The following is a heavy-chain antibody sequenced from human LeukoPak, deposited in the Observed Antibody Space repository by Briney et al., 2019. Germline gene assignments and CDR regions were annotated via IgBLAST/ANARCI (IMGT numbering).Heavy chain of an antibody. D-gene: IGHD5-18*01. V-gene: IGHV1-2*06. CDR3: ARGSGYSYGGFDP. CDR2: INPNSGGT. J-gene: IGHJ5*02. CDR1: GYTFTGYY. Sequence: GASVKVSCKASGYTFTGYYMHWVRQAPGQGLEWMGRINPNSGGTNYAQKFQGGVTMTRDTSISTAYMELSRLRSDDTAVYYCARGSGYSYGGFDPWGQGTLVTVSS.